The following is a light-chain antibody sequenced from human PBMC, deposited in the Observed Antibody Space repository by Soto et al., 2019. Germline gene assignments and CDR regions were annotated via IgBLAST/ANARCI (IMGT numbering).Light chain of an antibody. CDR2: GAS. CDR3: QQYGSSGT. Sequence: EIVLTQSPGTLSLSPGERATLSCRASQSVSSSNLAWYQQKPGQAPRLLIYGASSRATGIPDRFSGSGSGTDFTLTISRLEPEDFAVDYCQQYGSSGTFGQGTKVDIK. CDR1: QSVSSSN. V-gene: IGKV3-20*01. J-gene: IGKJ1*01.